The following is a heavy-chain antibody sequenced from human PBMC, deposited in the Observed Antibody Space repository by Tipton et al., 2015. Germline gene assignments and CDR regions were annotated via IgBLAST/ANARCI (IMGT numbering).Heavy chain of an antibody. CDR2: ISYTDGA. CDR3: ARGNTGWPRYFDL. D-gene: IGHD6-19*01. CDR1: GGSVTSGSYY. J-gene: IGHJ2*01. V-gene: IGHV4-61*01. Sequence: TLSLTCTVSGGSVTSGSYYWSWIRQPPGKGLEWIGYISYTDGAHYNPALKSRVTISIDTSKNQFSLKLSSVTAADTAVYYCARGNTGWPRYFDLWGRGTLAVVSS.